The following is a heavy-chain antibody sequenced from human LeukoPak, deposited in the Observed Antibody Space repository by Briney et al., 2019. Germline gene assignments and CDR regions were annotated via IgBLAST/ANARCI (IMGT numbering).Heavy chain of an antibody. CDR1: GYSFSNYW. V-gene: IGHV5-51*01. Sequence: GESLKISCRGSGYSFSNYWIAWVRQMPGKGLECMGIICPGNSDTRYSPSFQGQVTISADKSISTAYLQWSSLKASDTAMYYCARTGPTMLRDNWFDPWGQGTLVTVSS. D-gene: IGHD3-10*01. CDR2: ICPGNSDT. J-gene: IGHJ5*02. CDR3: ARTGPTMLRDNWFDP.